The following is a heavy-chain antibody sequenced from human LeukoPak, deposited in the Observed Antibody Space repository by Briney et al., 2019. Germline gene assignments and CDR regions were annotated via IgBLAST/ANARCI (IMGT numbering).Heavy chain of an antibody. Sequence: ASVKVSCKASGYTFTSYGINWVRQATGQGLEWMGWMNPNSGNTGYAQKFQGRVTITRNTSISTAYMELSSLRSEDTAVYYCARLGPFGELWPSGWFDPWGQGTLVTVSS. J-gene: IGHJ5*02. CDR2: MNPNSGNT. CDR1: GYTFTSYG. CDR3: ARLGPFGELWPSGWFDP. D-gene: IGHD3-10*01. V-gene: IGHV1-8*03.